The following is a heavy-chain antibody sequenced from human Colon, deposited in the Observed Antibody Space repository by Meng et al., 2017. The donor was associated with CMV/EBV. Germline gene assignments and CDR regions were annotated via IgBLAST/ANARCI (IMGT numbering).Heavy chain of an antibody. CDR1: GFTFSDYY. V-gene: IGHV3-11*04. Sequence: GGSLRLSCAASGFTFSDYYMSWIRQAPGKGLEWVSYISSSGSTIYYADSVKGRFTISRDDAKSSLYLQMSSLRVDDTAVYYCARELPGSWEPFDYWGQGTLVTVSS. CDR2: ISSSGSTI. CDR3: ARELPGSWEPFDY. D-gene: IGHD2-15*01. J-gene: IGHJ4*02.